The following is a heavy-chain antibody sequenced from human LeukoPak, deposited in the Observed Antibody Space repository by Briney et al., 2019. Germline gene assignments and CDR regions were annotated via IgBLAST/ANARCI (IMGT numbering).Heavy chain of an antibody. CDR3: AKYQDGDYGY. V-gene: IGHV3-23*01. D-gene: IGHD4-17*01. CDR2: ISASGGAT. CDR1: GFTFSSYA. Sequence: GGSLRLSCAASGFTFSSYAMSWVRQAPGKGLEWVSAISASGGATYYADSVKGRFTISRDNFRNTLYLQMNSLRAEDTAVYYCAKYQDGDYGYWGQGTLVTVSS. J-gene: IGHJ4*02.